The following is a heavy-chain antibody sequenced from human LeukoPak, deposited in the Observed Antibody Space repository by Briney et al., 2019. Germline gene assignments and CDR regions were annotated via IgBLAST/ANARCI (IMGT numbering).Heavy chain of an antibody. Sequence: GGSLRLSCAASGFTFSSYSMNWVRQAPGKGLEWVSYISSSSSTIYYADSVKGRFTISRDNAKNSLYLQMNSLRAEDTAVYYCARDPPQYYDYVWGSYRWRYFDYWGQGTLVTVSS. CDR2: ISSSSSTI. CDR3: ARDPPQYYDYVWGSYRWRYFDY. CDR1: GFTFSSYS. V-gene: IGHV3-48*01. D-gene: IGHD3-16*02. J-gene: IGHJ4*02.